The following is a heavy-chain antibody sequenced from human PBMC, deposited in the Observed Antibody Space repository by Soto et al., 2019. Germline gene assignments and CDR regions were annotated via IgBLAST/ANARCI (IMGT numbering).Heavy chain of an antibody. CDR2: ISWTSASI. V-gene: IGHV3-9*01. D-gene: IGHD3-3*01. J-gene: IGHJ4*02. CDR1: GFTFDDYA. CDR3: VKEWGYDFWNGYFNC. Sequence: GGSLRLSCAASGFTFDDYAMHWVRQVPGKGLEWVSGISWTSASIGYADSVKGRLTTSRDKAKNSLYLELNRQKTEDTARYYVVKEWGYDFWNGYFNCWGQGTPVTVAS.